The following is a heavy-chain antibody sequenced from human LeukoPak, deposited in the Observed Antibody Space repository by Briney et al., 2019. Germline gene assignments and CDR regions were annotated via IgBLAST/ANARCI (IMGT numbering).Heavy chain of an antibody. D-gene: IGHD2-15*01. CDR2: ISAYNGNT. J-gene: IGHJ3*02. V-gene: IGHV1-18*01. CDR1: GGIFSSYG. CDR3: VRSGYCYGGTCHSGAFDI. Sequence: ASVKVSCKASGGIFSSYGISWVRQAPGQGLEWMGWISAYNGNTNFAQKLQGRITMTTDTSTSTAYMELRSLRSDDTAVYYCVRSGYCYGGTCHSGAFDIWGQGTVVTVSS.